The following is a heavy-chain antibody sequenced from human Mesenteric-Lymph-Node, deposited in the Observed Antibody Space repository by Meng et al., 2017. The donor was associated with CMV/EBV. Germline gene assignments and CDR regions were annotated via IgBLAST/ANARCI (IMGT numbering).Heavy chain of an antibody. J-gene: IGHJ2*01. CDR2: INPTNSGT. CDR3: ARGDSISGVVMWYVDL. CDR1: YTLTHYY. V-gene: IGHV1-46*01. Sequence: YTLTHYYIHWVRQAPGQGLVWMGVINPTNSGTTYAQEFQGRVTMTSDASTSTVYTELNSLRSDDTAVYYCARGDSISGVVMWYVDLWGRGTLVTVSS. D-gene: IGHD3-3*01.